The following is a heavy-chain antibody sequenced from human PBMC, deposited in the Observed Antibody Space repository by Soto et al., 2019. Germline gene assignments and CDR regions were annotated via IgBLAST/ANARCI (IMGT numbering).Heavy chain of an antibody. D-gene: IGHD4-4*01. CDR3: ARTTTVTPLGYYYYYMDV. J-gene: IGHJ6*03. CDR1: GYTFTSYG. Sequence: QVQLVQSGAEVKKPGASVKVSCKASGYTFTSYGISWVRQAPGQGLECMGWISAYNGNTNYAQKLQGRVTMTTDTSTSTAYMELRSLRSDDTAVYYCARTTTVTPLGYYYYYMDVWGKGTTVTVSS. V-gene: IGHV1-18*01. CDR2: ISAYNGNT.